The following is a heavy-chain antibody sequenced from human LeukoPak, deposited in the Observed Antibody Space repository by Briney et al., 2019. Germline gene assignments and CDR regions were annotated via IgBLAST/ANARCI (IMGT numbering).Heavy chain of an antibody. CDR2: MNPNSGNT. V-gene: IGHV1-8*03. J-gene: IGHJ4*02. CDR3: ARARNPKGWLQPAVGD. CDR1: GYTFTSYD. D-gene: IGHD5-24*01. Sequence: ASEKVSCKASGYTFTSYDINWVRQATGQGLEWMGWMNPNSGNTGYAQKFQGRVTITRNTSISTAYMELSSLRSEDTAVYYCARARNPKGWLQPAVGDWGQGTLVTVSS.